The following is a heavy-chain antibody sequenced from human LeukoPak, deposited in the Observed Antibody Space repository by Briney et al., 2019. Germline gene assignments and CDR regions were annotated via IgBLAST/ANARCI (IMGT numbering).Heavy chain of an antibody. V-gene: IGHV3-23*01. CDR2: ISGSGGST. CDR1: GFTFSSYA. D-gene: IGHD3-22*01. CDR3: AKDNFDDSSGAYGLEV. Sequence: PGGSLRLPCAASGFTSGFTFSSYAMSWVRQAPGKGLEWVSAISGSGGSTYYADSVKGRFTISRDNSKSTLYLQMNSLRAEDTAVYYCAKDNFDDSSGAYGLEVWGQGTTVTVSS. J-gene: IGHJ6*02.